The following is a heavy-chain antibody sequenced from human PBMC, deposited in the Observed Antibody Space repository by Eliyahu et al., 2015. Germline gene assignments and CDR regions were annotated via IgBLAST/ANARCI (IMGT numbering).Heavy chain of an antibody. D-gene: IGHD3-22*01. V-gene: IGHV1-69*04. CDR1: GGTFSSYA. CDR2: XIPILGIA. J-gene: IGHJ5*02. Sequence: EVKKPGSSVKVSCKASGGTFSSYAISWVRQAPGQGLEWMGRXIPILGIANYAQKFQGRVTITADKSTSTAYMELSSLRSEXTAVYYCARDFPYDSSGYHSWFDPWGQGTLVTVSS. CDR3: ARDFPYDSSGYHSWFDP.